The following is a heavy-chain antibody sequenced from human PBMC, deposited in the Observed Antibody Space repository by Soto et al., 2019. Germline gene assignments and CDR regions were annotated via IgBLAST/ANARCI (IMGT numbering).Heavy chain of an antibody. J-gene: IGHJ4*02. CDR2: IDYNGVT. CDR1: GGSIYRSGYY. V-gene: IGHV4-39*01. Sequence: PSETLSLTCTVSGGSIYRSGYYWGWIRQPPGRGLEWIGNIDYNGVTYSNPSLKSRVTISRDTSKNQFSLKLTSVTAADTALYYCGKVLVGATGHTDSDYWGPGTLVTVS. D-gene: IGHD2-15*01. CDR3: GKVLVGATGHTDSDY.